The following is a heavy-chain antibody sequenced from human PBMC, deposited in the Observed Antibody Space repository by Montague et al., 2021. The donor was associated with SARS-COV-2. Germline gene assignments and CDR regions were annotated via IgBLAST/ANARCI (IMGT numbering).Heavy chain of an antibody. J-gene: IGHJ3*02. CDR1: GGSIRNYY. Sequence: TLSLTCNVSGGSIRNYYWSWIRQHPGKGLEWIGFIYYSGTTYYNPSLKSRAAISVDTSKNQFSLKLTSVTAADTAVYYCARGFDIWGQGTMVTVSS. CDR3: ARGFDI. CDR2: IYYSGTT. V-gene: IGHV4-31*03.